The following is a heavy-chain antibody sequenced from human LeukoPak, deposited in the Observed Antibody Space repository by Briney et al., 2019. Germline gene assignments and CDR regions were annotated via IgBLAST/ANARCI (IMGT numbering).Heavy chain of an antibody. D-gene: IGHD5-12*01. CDR1: GGSISSGDYY. Sequence: SETLSLTCTVSGGSISSGDYYWSWIRQPPGKGLEWIGYIYYSGSTYYNPSLKSRVTISVDTSKNRFSLKLSSVTAADTAVYYCARVIISGYEGPIDYWGQGTLVTVSS. CDR3: ARVIISGYEGPIDY. CDR2: IYYSGST. J-gene: IGHJ4*02. V-gene: IGHV4-30-4*01.